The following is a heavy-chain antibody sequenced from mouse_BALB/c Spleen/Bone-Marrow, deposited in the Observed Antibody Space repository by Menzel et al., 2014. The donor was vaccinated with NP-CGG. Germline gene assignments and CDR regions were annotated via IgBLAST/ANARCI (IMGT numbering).Heavy chain of an antibody. CDR2: IHYSGGA. V-gene: IGHV3-1*02. J-gene: IGHJ2*01. CDR3: ARGGLDFDY. Sequence: DVKLQESGPDLVRPSQSLPLTCTVTGYSITSGYTWHWIRQFPGNKLEWMGDIHYSGGANYNPSLKSRISITRDTSKNHFFLQLNSVTTEDTATYYCARGGLDFDYWGQGATLTVSS. CDR1: GYSITSGYT. D-gene: IGHD3-3*01.